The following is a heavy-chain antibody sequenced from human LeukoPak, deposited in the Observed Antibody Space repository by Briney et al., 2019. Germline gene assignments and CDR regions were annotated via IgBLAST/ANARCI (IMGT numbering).Heavy chain of an antibody. J-gene: IGHJ5*02. CDR1: GFTFSSYA. D-gene: IGHD2-2*01. Sequence: PGGSLRLSCAASGFTFSSYAMSWVRQAPGKGLEWVSAISGSGGSTYYADSVKGRFTISRDNSKSSLYLQMNSLRAEDTAVYYCAKGYCTGTTCYEAGNWFDPWGQGTLVTVSS. CDR3: AKGYCTGTTCYEAGNWFDP. V-gene: IGHV3-23*01. CDR2: ISGSGGST.